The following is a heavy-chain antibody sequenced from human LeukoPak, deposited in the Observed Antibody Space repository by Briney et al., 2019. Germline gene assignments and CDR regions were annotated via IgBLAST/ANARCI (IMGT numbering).Heavy chain of an antibody. CDR2: FYYSGST. CDR3: ARIDGGHHLSPFDY. CDR1: GGSFSSSSYY. Sequence: SETLSLTCTVSGGSFSSSSYYWGWIRQPPGKGLEWIGSFYYSGSTYYDPSLKSRVTISVDTSKNQFSLKLSSVTAADTAIYYCARIDGGHHLSPFDYWGQGTLVTVSS. D-gene: IGHD4-23*01. V-gene: IGHV4-39*01. J-gene: IGHJ4*02.